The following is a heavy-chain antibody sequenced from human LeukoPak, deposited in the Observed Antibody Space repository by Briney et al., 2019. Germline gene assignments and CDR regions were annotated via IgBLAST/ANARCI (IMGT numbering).Heavy chain of an antibody. CDR2: INHSGST. CDR3: ARETRRGIAAAGN. CDR1: GGSFSGYY. J-gene: IGHJ4*02. V-gene: IGHV4-34*01. D-gene: IGHD6-13*01. Sequence: SETLSLTCAVYGGSFSGYYWSWIRQPPGKGLEWIGEINHSGSTNYNPSPKSRVTISVDTSKNQFSLKLSSVTAADTAVYYCARETRRGIAAAGNWGQGTLVTVSS.